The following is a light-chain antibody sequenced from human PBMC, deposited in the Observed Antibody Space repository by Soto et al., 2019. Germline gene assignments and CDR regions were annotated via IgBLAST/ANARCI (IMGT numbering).Light chain of an antibody. CDR3: SSYTTSSTQV. CDR1: NSDVGGYNY. Sequence: QSALTQPASVSGSPGQSITISCTGTNSDVGGYNYVSWYQQFPGKAPKLMIYDVSNRPSGVSNRFSGSKSGNTASLTISGLQAEDEADYYCSSYTTSSTQVFGGGTQLTVL. V-gene: IGLV2-14*01. CDR2: DVS. J-gene: IGLJ7*01.